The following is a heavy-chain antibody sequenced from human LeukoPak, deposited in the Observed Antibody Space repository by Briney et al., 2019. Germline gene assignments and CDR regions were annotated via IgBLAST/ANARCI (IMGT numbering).Heavy chain of an antibody. Sequence: GGSLRLSCAASGFTVSSNYMSWVRQAPGKGLEWVSAIRGSGGSTYYADSVKGRFTISRDNSKNTLYLQMNSLRAEDTAVYYCAKVRFGESGDYWGQGTLVTVSS. D-gene: IGHD3-10*01. CDR2: IRGSGGST. CDR1: GFTVSSNY. V-gene: IGHV3-23*01. CDR3: AKVRFGESGDY. J-gene: IGHJ4*02.